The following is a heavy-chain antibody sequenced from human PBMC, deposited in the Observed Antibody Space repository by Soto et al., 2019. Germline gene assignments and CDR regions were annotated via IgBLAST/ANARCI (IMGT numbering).Heavy chain of an antibody. CDR1: GGSISSGCYY. D-gene: IGHD2-2*01. CDR3: AGDCGIVVVPAAPGGWFDR. V-gene: IGHV4-31*03. CDR2: IYYSGST. J-gene: IGHJ5*02. Sequence: SETLSLPCTVSGGSISSGCYYWSWIRQHPGKGLEWSGYIYYSGSTYYNPSLKSRVTISVDTSKNQFSLKLSSVTAADTAVYWCAGDCGIVVVPAAPGGWFDRCGQGTLVTFSS.